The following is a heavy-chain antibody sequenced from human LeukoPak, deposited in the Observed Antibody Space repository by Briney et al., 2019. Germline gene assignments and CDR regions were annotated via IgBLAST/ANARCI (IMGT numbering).Heavy chain of an antibody. J-gene: IGHJ4*02. CDR2: ISSSSTYI. V-gene: IGHV3-21*01. D-gene: IGHD3-10*01. Sequence: GGSLRLSCAASGFTFSSYSMNWVRQAPGKGLEWVSSISSSSTYISYADSVEGRFTISRDNAKNSLYLQMNSLRAEDTALYYCARVFSGNYYSGFDYWGQGTLVTVSS. CDR3: ARVFSGNYYSGFDY. CDR1: GFTFSSYS.